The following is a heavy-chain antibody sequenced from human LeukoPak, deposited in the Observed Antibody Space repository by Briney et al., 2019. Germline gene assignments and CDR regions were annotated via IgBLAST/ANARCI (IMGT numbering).Heavy chain of an antibody. D-gene: IGHD6-19*01. CDR2: ITTKANSYAT. V-gene: IGHV3-73*01. CDR1: GFTFSGSD. Sequence: GGSLRLSCAASGFTFSGSDVHWVRQASRKGLEWVGRITTKANSYATASAASLKGRFTISRDDPRNTAYLQMNSLRTEDTAVYYCTTYISGHYWGQGTLVTVSS. J-gene: IGHJ4*02. CDR3: TTYISGHY.